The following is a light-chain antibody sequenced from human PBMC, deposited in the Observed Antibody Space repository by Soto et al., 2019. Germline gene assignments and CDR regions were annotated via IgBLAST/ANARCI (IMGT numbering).Light chain of an antibody. CDR3: QQYYPSPT. CDR1: QSISITY. J-gene: IGKJ1*01. Sequence: ENVLTQSPCTLSLSPGERATLSCRASQSISITYLAWYQQKPGQAPRLLIYGASSRATGIPDRFSGSGSETDFTLTISRLEPEDFAVYYCQQYYPSPTFGQGTKVDIK. CDR2: GAS. V-gene: IGKV3-20*01.